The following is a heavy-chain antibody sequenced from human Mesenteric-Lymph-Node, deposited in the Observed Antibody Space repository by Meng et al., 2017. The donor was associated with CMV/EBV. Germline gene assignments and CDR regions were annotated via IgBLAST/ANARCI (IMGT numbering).Heavy chain of an antibody. CDR2: IYYSGST. CDR1: GDSISSYY. CDR3: ARDSAVTGVSYYYRMDV. Sequence: SETLSLTCTVSGDSISSYYWSWIRQPPGKGLEWIGYIYYSGSTNYNPSLESRVTISVDTSNNQFSLWLNSVTAADTAVYYCARDSAVTGVSYYYRMDVWGQGTTVTVSS. D-gene: IGHD3-10*01. V-gene: IGHV4-59*01. J-gene: IGHJ6*02.